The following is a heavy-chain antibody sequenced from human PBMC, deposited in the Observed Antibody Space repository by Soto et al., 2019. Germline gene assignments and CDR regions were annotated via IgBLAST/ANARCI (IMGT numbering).Heavy chain of an antibody. CDR3: ARLYGKKNWFDP. V-gene: IGHV4-39*01. Sequence: SSETLSLTCTVSGGSISSSSYYWGWIRQPPGKGLEWIGSIYYSGSTYYNPSLKSRVTISVDTSKNQFSLKLSSVTAADTAVYYCARLYGKKNWFDPWGQGTLVTVSS. CDR1: GGSISSSSYY. CDR2: IYYSGST. D-gene: IGHD1-26*01. J-gene: IGHJ5*02.